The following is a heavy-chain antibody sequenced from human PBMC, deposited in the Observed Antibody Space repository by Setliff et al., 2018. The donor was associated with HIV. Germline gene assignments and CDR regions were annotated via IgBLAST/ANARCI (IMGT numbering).Heavy chain of an antibody. CDR2: IKPNADGGTA. J-gene: IGHJ5*02. Sequence: GGSLRLSCAASGFAFTSAYMSWVRQAPGKGLEWIGRIKPNADGGTADYLAPVKGRFTISRDDSKNTLYLQMNSLKTEDAAVYYCTSNSFDYYDSSGYASWGQGTLVTVSS. CDR3: TSNSFDYYDSSGYAS. CDR1: GFAFTSAY. V-gene: IGHV3-15*01. D-gene: IGHD3-22*01.